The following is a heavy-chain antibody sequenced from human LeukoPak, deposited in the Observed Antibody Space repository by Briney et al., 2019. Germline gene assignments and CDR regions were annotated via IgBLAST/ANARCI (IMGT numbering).Heavy chain of an antibody. D-gene: IGHD3-22*01. CDR3: AGVDSSGFFDAFDI. Sequence: GGSLRLSCAASGFTFSSYSMNWVRQAPGKGLEWVSSISSSSSYIYYADSVKGRFTISRDNAKNSLYLQMNSLRAEDTAVYYCAGVDSSGFFDAFDIWGQGTMVTVSS. V-gene: IGHV3-21*01. CDR2: ISSSSSYI. CDR1: GFTFSSYS. J-gene: IGHJ3*02.